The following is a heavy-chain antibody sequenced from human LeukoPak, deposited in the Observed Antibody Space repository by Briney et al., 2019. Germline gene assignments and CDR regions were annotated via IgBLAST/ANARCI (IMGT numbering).Heavy chain of an antibody. CDR3: AKGLRSGTYYNSFDD. D-gene: IGHD3-10*01. CDR2: ISGDGGDT. CDR1: GFTFDDYA. J-gene: IGHJ4*02. V-gene: IGHV3-43*02. Sequence: GGSLRLSCAASGFTFDDYAMHWVRQAPGKGLEWVSVISGDGGDTYHADSAKGRFTISRDNSKNSLYLQMNSLTTEDAALYYCAKGLRSGTYYNSFDDWGQGTLVTVSS.